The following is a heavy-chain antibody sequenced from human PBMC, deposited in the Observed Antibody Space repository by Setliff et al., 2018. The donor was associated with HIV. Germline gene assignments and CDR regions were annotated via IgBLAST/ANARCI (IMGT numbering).Heavy chain of an antibody. CDR3: ARGLSFYDPGGFDY. Sequence: PSETLSLTCTVSGGSISSYCWNWIRQPPGKGLEWIGYIFASGSSLYNPSLQSRVSISIDTSRNQFSLKLSSVTAADTAVYYCARGLSFYDPGGFDYWGQGTLVTVSS. CDR2: IFASGSS. J-gene: IGHJ4*02. D-gene: IGHD3-22*01. CDR1: GGSISSYC. V-gene: IGHV4-4*09.